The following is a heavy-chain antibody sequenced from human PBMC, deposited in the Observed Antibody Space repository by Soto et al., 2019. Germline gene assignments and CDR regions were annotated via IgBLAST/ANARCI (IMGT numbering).Heavy chain of an antibody. CDR3: ARDSGDLDGWAYFFDY. CDR1: GYTFTDFG. CDR2: IIAYSRNT. J-gene: IGHJ4*02. D-gene: IGHD6-19*01. V-gene: IGHV1-18*01. Sequence: QGQLVQSGAEVKKPGASVKVSCKASGYTFTDFGISWVRQAPGQGLEVMGWIIAYSRNTNHAQKVQGRVTMTTDTSTSTAYMELRRLKSEDTAVYYCARDSGDLDGWAYFFDYWGQGTLVTVSS.